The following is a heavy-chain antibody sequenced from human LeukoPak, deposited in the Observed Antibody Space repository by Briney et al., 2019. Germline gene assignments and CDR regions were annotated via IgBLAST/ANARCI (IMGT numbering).Heavy chain of an antibody. CDR3: AKDTSGGYYDSSGYYHY. CDR2: ISSSGSTI. J-gene: IGHJ4*02. D-gene: IGHD3-22*01. CDR1: GFTFSDYY. Sequence: GGSLRLSCAASGFTFSDYYMSWIRQAPGKGLEWVSYISSSGSTIYYADSVKGRFTISRDNAKNSLYLQMNSLRAEDTALYYCAKDTSGGYYDSSGYYHYWGQGTLVTVSS. V-gene: IGHV3-11*01.